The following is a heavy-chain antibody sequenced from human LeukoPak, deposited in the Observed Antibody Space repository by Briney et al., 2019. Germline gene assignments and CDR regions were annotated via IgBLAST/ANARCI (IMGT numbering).Heavy chain of an antibody. D-gene: IGHD3-22*01. Sequence: SETLSLTCTVSGYSINSGYFWGWIRQPPGKGLEWIGSISHSGTTYYNPSLKSRITISQDTSKNQFSLKVSSVTAADAAVYYCARQFVTYYYDSSGYYALAAFDIWGQGTMVTVSS. V-gene: IGHV4-38-2*02. J-gene: IGHJ3*02. CDR3: ARQFVTYYYDSSGYYALAAFDI. CDR1: GYSINSGYF. CDR2: ISHSGTT.